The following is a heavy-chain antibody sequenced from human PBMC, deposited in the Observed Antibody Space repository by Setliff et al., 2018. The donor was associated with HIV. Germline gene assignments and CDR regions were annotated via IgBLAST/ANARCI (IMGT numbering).Heavy chain of an antibody. J-gene: IGHJ6*02. CDR2: IYYSGST. CDR1: GASISSGGFY. CDR3: ARDTGSRPVCYGMDV. Sequence: LSLTCTVSGASISSGGFYWSWIRQHPGKGLEWIGYIYYSGSTYYNPSLKSRVTISVDTSKNQFSLELNSVTAADTAVYYCARDTGSRPVCYGMDVWGQGTTVTVSS. D-gene: IGHD4-4*01. V-gene: IGHV4-31*03.